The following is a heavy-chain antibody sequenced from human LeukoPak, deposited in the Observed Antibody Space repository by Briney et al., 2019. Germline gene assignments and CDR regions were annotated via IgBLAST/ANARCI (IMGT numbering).Heavy chain of an antibody. CDR1: GGTFSSYA. CDR2: ITPIFGTA. J-gene: IGHJ4*02. D-gene: IGHD2-21*02. V-gene: IGHV1-69*06. Sequence: SVKVSCKASGGTFSSYAISWVRQAPGQGLEWMGGITPIFGTANYAQKFQGRVTITADKSTSTAYMELSSLRSEDTAVYYCARGRCQGGDCYGLDYWGQGTLVTVSS. CDR3: ARGRCQGGDCYGLDY.